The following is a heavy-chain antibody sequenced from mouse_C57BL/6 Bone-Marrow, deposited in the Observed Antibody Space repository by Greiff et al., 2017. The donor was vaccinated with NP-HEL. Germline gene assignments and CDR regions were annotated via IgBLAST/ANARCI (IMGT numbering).Heavy chain of an antibody. CDR2: IYPGSGNT. V-gene: IGHV1-76*01. Sequence: QVQLKVSGAELVRPGASVKLSCKASGYTFTDYYINWVKQRPGQGLEWIARIYPGSGNTYYNEKFKGKATLTAEKSSSTAYMQLSSLTSEDSAVYFCARFYAMDYWGQGTSVTVSS. CDR1: GYTFTDYY. CDR3: ARFYAMDY. J-gene: IGHJ4*01.